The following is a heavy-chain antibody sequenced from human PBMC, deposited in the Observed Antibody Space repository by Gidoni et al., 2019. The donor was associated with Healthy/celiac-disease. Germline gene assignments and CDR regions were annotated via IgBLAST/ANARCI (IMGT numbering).Heavy chain of an antibody. V-gene: IGHV3-30*01. J-gene: IGHJ6*02. D-gene: IGHD6-19*01. CDR2: ISYDGSNK. CDR1: GCHFRSHA. CDR3: ARDQSSCLYYYYGMDV. Sequence: VQLVESGGGVVQPGRSLRRSCAASGCHFRSHAMPWVRQAPGKGIEWVAVISYDGSNKYYADSVKGRFTISRDNSKNTLYLQMNSLRAEDTAVYYCARDQSSCLYYYYGMDVWGQGTTVTVSS.